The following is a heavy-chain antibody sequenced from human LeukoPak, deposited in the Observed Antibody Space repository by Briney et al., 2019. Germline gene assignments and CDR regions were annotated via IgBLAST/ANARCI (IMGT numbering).Heavy chain of an antibody. Sequence: GASVKVSCKASGYIFSNHYMHWVRQAPGQGLEWMGIIRPGGGNTGYTQKFQGRVTMTRDMSTNTVYMELSDLRSEDTAVYFCAREPPESYFFDYWGRGTLVTVSS. CDR1: GYIFSNHY. J-gene: IGHJ4*02. D-gene: IGHD3/OR15-3a*01. V-gene: IGHV1-46*01. CDR3: AREPPESYFFDY. CDR2: IRPGGGNT.